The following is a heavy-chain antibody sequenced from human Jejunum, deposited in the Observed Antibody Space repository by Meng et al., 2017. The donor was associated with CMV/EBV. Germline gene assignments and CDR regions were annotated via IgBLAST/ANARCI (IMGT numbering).Heavy chain of an antibody. CDR1: FTFSIYA. J-gene: IGHJ4*02. Sequence: FTFSIYAMSWVRQAPGKGLEWVSLIYSNGIDRYYADSVKGRFTISRDNAKNSLYLQVDSLRAEDTAVYYCASGFCGSTTCYREFDYWGQGTLVTVSS. D-gene: IGHD2-2*01. CDR3: ASGFCGSTTCYREFDY. V-gene: IGHV3-23*05. CDR2: IYSNGIDR.